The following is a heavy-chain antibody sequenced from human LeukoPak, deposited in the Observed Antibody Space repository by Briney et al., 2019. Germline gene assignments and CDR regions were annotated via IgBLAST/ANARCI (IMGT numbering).Heavy chain of an antibody. CDR1: SGSFSGYY. CDR3: AGDHYLALKD. J-gene: IGHJ4*01. Sequence: SETLSLTCAVYSGSFSGYYWSWIRQPPGKGLEWIGEISPNGSTTYNPSLKTRVTISTDTSKNQFSLKLNSVTAADTAVYYCAGDHYLALKDWGHGMLVTVSS. V-gene: IGHV4-34*01. D-gene: IGHD1-14*01. CDR2: ISPNGST.